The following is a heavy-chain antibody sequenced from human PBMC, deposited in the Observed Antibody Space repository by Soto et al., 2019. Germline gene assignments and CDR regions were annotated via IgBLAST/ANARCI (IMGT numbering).Heavy chain of an antibody. CDR2: IYYSGST. CDR3: ARALYGSGVLDV. CDR1: GGSITSYY. Sequence: PSETLSLTCTVSGGSITSYYWSCIRQPPGKGLEWIGTIYYSGSTNYNPSLKSRVTISVDTSKNQFSLKLSSATAADTAVYYCARALYGSGVLDVWGQGTTVT. J-gene: IGHJ6*02. D-gene: IGHD3-10*01. V-gene: IGHV4-59*12.